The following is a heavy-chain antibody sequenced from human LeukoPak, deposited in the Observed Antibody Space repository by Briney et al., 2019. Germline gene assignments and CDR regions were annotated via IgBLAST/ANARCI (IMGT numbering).Heavy chain of an antibody. CDR3: ARDRSSSALLGY. J-gene: IGHJ4*02. CDR2: INPNSGGT. V-gene: IGHV1-2*02. CDR1: GYTFTGYY. D-gene: IGHD6-13*01. Sequence: ASVKVSCKASGYTFTGYYMHWVRQAPGQGLEWMGWINPNSGGTNYAQKFQGRVTMTRDTSISTAYMELSRLRSDDTAVYYCARDRSSSALLGYWGQGTLVTVPS.